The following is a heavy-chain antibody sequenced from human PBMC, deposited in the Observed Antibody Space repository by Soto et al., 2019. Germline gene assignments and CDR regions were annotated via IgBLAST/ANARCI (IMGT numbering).Heavy chain of an antibody. J-gene: IGHJ4*02. V-gene: IGHV1-69*13. Sequence: GASVKVSCKASGGTFSSYAISWVRQAPGQGLEWMGGIIPIFGTANYAQKFQGRVTITADESTSTAYMELSSLRSEDTAVYYCARYRYYYDSSGYFIFDYWGQGTLVTVS. CDR2: IIPIFGTA. CDR1: GGTFSSYA. CDR3: ARYRYYYDSSGYFIFDY. D-gene: IGHD3-22*01.